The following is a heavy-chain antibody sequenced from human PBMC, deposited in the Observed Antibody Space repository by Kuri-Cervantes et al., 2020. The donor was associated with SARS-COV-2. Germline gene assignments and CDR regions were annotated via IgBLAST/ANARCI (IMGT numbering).Heavy chain of an antibody. J-gene: IGHJ6*02. V-gene: IGHV3-30*18. Sequence: GGSLRLSCAASGFTFSSYGMHWVRQAPGKGLERVAVISYDGSNKYYADSVKGRFTISRDNSKNTLYLQMNSLRAEDTAVYYCAKAGEYCSSTSCGEGYYYYGMDVWGQGTTVTVSS. CDR2: ISYDGSNK. CDR1: GFTFSSYG. CDR3: AKAGEYCSSTSCGEGYYYYGMDV. D-gene: IGHD2-2*01.